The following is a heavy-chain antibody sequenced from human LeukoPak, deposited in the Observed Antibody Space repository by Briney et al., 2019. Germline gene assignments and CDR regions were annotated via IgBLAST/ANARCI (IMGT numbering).Heavy chain of an antibody. J-gene: IGHJ4*02. D-gene: IGHD4/OR15-4a*01. CDR2: IKPDSGAT. CDR1: GYTFTVHY. CDR3: ARDHDYGPDY. V-gene: IGHV1-2*02. Sequence: GASLKLSCKASGYTFTVHYLHWLRQAPGQGLEWMGWIKPDSGATNFAHNFQGRVTMTSDTSINTAYMELSSLTSDDSAMYYCARDHDYGPDYWGQGTLVTVSA.